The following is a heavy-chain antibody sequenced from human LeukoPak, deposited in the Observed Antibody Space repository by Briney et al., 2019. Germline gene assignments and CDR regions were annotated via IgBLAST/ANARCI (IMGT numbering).Heavy chain of an antibody. D-gene: IGHD4-17*01. J-gene: IGHJ4*02. CDR2: IYPYTGGT. V-gene: IGHV1-2*02. CDR1: GYIFTGYY. Sequence: GASVKVSCKASGYIFTGYYMYWVRQAPGQGLEWMGWIYPYTGGTDSAQKFQGRITMTRDTSISTAYMELSSLRSDDTAVYYCARYYGEAPPYWGQGTLVIVSS. CDR3: ARYYGEAPPY.